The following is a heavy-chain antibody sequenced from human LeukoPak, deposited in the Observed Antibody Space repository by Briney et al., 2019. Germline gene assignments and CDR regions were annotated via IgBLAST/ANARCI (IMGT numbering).Heavy chain of an antibody. Sequence: SETLSLTRTVSGGSISSSSYYWGWIRQPPGKGLEWIGSIYYSGSTYYNPSLKSRVTISVDTSKNQFSLKLSSVTAADTAVYYCARHLLWFGELLLGFDPWGQGTLVTVSS. CDR2: IYYSGST. J-gene: IGHJ5*02. CDR1: GGSISSSSYY. V-gene: IGHV4-39*07. CDR3: ARHLLWFGELLLGFDP. D-gene: IGHD3-10*01.